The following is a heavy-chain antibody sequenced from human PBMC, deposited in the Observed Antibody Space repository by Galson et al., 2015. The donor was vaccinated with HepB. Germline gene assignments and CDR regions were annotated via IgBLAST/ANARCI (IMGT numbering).Heavy chain of an antibody. CDR3: ASASVGAVFY. CDR2: IYTSGST. J-gene: IGHJ4*02. CDR1: GGSISSGSYY. V-gene: IGHV4-61*02. Sequence: TLSLTCTVSGGSISSGSYYWSWIRQPAGKGLEWIGRIYTSGSTNYNPSLKSRVTMSVDTSKNQFSLKLSSVTAADTAVYYCASASVGAVFYWGQGTLVTVSS. D-gene: IGHD1-26*01.